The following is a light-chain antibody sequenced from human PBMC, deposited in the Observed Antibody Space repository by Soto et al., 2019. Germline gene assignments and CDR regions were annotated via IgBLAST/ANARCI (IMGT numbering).Light chain of an antibody. V-gene: IGKV3D-15*01. CDR2: GAS. Sequence: EIVLTQSPDTLSVSPGERATLSCRASQSVSTSYLAWYQQKPGQAPRLLISGASSRAAGIPDRFSASGSGTEFTLTISSLQSGDFAVYYCQQYNNWPPITFGQGTRLEIK. CDR1: QSVSTSY. CDR3: QQYNNWPPIT. J-gene: IGKJ5*01.